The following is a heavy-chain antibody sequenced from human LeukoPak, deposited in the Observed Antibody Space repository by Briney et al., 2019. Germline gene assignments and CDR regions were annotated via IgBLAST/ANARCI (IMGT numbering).Heavy chain of an antibody. J-gene: IGHJ4*02. V-gene: IGHV1-2*06. Sequence: GASVKVSCKASGYTFTGYYLHWVRQAPGQGLEWMGRINPNSGGTNYAQKFQGRVTMTRDTSISTAYMELSRLTSDDAAVYYCAREWVSPDYWGQGTLVTVSS. CDR1: GYTFTGYY. D-gene: IGHD6-13*01. CDR2: INPNSGGT. CDR3: AREWVSPDY.